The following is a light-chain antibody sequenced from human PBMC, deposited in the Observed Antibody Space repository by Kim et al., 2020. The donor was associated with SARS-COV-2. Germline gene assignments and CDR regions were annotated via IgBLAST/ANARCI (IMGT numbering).Light chain of an antibody. J-gene: IGLJ2*01. CDR1: AGAVPSGLW. V-gene: IGLV7-46*01. CDR3: SLSYTGVVI. CDR2: DTS. Sequence: TLASADTAGAVPSGLWPVWYQENPGQAPSTLIFDTSNKLSWTPARFSAALLGGKAALTLSGAQPEDEAGFYCSLSYTGVVIFGGGTQLTVL.